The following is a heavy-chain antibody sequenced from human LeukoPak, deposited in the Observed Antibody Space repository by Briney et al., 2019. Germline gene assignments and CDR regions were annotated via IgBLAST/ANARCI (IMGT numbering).Heavy chain of an antibody. J-gene: IGHJ6*04. CDR3: ARDGPLASA. Sequence: PSETLSLTCTASGGSISSSSYYWGWIRQPPGKGLEWIGSIYYSGSTNYNPSLKSRVTISVDTSKNQFSLKLSSVTAADTAVYYCARDGPLASAWGKGTTVTVSS. D-gene: IGHD1-1*01. CDR2: IYYSGST. V-gene: IGHV4-39*07. CDR1: GGSISSSSYY.